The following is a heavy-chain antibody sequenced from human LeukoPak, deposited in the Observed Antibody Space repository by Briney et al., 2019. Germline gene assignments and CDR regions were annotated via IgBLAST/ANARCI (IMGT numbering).Heavy chain of an antibody. J-gene: IGHJ4*02. CDR2: TSPSSSTI. Sequence: GGSLRLSCVASGFTFSAYTMNWVRQAPGKGLEWISYTSPSSSTIYYAASVQGRFTISRGDAKNSLFLQLSSLRADDTAVYYCARSDCSGGACYSDYWGQGTLVTVSS. D-gene: IGHD2-15*01. CDR1: GFTFSAYT. V-gene: IGHV3-48*04. CDR3: ARSDCSGGACYSDY.